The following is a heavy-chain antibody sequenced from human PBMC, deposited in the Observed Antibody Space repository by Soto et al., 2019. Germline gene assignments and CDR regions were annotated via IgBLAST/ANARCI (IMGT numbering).Heavy chain of an antibody. CDR3: ASQDCSSTSCYFIFDY. CDR1: GGSFSGYY. Sequence: QVQLQQWGAGLLKPSETLSLTCAVYGGSFSGYYWSWIRQPPGKGLEWIGEINHSGSTNYNPSLKSRVTISVDTSKNQFSLKLSSVTAADTAVYYCASQDCSSTSCYFIFDYWGQGTLGTVSS. V-gene: IGHV4-34*01. D-gene: IGHD2-2*01. J-gene: IGHJ4*02. CDR2: INHSGST.